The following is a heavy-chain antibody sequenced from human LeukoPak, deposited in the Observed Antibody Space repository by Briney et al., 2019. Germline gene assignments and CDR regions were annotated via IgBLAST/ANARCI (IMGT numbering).Heavy chain of an antibody. Sequence: ASVKVSCKASGYTFTSYYMHWMRQAPGQGPEWMGIINPRGGSTDYAQKFQGRITMTTDTSTSTAYMELRSLRSDDTAVYYCARDWAVAQSWLDWGQGTLVTVSS. CDR2: INPRGGST. D-gene: IGHD6-19*01. CDR1: GYTFTSYY. J-gene: IGHJ4*02. CDR3: ARDWAVAQSWLD. V-gene: IGHV1-46*01.